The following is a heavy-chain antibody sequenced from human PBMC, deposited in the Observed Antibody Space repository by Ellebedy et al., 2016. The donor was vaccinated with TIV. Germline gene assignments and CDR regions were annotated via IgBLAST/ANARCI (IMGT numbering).Heavy chain of an antibody. Sequence: GESLKISCAASGFSFSSYWMTWVRQAPGKGLEWVANINQDGSEQYYVDSVQGRFTISRDNAKNSLNLQINSVRAEDTAVYYCATDGSYGDYRSPTHAFVMWGQGTLVTVSS. V-gene: IGHV3-7*01. CDR2: INQDGSEQ. CDR3: ATDGSYGDYRSPTHAFVM. D-gene: IGHD4-17*01. J-gene: IGHJ3*02. CDR1: GFSFSSYW.